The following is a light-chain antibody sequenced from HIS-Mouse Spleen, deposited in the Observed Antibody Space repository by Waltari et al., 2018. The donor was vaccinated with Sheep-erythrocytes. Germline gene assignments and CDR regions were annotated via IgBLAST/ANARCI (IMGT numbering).Light chain of an antibody. CDR1: QSISSY. V-gene: IGKV1-39*01. Sequence: DIQMTQSPSTLSASVGDRVTITCRASQSISSYLNWYQQKPGKAPKLLTYAASSLQSGVQSRFSGSGSGTDFTLTISSLQPEDFATYYCQQSYSTPYTFGQGTKLEIK. CDR2: AAS. CDR3: QQSYSTPYT. J-gene: IGKJ2*01.